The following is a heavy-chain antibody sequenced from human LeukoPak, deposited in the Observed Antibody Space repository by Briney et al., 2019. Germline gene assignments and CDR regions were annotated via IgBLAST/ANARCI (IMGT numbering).Heavy chain of an antibody. CDR1: GGSISSYY. CDR2: IYYSGST. Sequence: SETLSLTCTVSGGSISSYYWSWIRQPPGKGLEWIGYIYYSGSTNYNPSLKSRVTISVDTSKNQFSLKLSPVTAADTAVYYCASRSYYYYGMDVWGQGTTVTVSS. J-gene: IGHJ6*02. V-gene: IGHV4-59*08. CDR3: ASRSYYYYGMDV.